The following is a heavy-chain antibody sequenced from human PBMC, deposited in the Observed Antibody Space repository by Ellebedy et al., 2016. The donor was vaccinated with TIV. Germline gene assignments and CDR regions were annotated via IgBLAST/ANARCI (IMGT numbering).Heavy chain of an antibody. CDR1: GFTFNSYD. D-gene: IGHD6-19*01. V-gene: IGHV3-13*01. J-gene: IGHJ6*02. CDR2: IGTAGDS. Sequence: GESLKISCAASGFTFNSYDMHWVRQATGKGLEWVSAIGTAGDSYYPGSVKGRFTISRENAKNSLYLQMNSLRAGDAAVYYCARGSSVSGAEGDVYYYGMDVWGQGTTVTVSS. CDR3: ARGSSVSGAEGDVYYYGMDV.